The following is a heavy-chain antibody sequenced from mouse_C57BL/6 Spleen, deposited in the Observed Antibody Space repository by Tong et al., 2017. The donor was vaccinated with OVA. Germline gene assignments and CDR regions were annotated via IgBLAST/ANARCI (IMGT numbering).Heavy chain of an antibody. J-gene: IGHJ2*01. D-gene: IGHD1-2*01. CDR1: GYSFTGYF. CDR3: AGLGYGPRNYYFDY. CDR2: INPYNGDT. Sequence: EVQLQESGPELVKPGDSVKISCKASGYSFTGYFMNWVMQSHGKSLEWIGRINPYNGDTFYNQKFKGKATLTVDKSSSTAHMELRSLTSEDSAVYYCAGLGYGPRNYYFDYWGQGTTLTVSS. V-gene: IGHV1-20*01.